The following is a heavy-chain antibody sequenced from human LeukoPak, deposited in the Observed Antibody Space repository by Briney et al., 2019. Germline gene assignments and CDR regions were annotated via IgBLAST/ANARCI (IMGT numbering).Heavy chain of an antibody. CDR1: GFTFSSYS. V-gene: IGHV3-48*04. J-gene: IGHJ4*02. CDR2: ISSSSSTI. Sequence: GGSLRLSCAASGFTFSSYSMNWVRQAPGKGLEWVSYISSSSSTIYYADSVKGRFTISRDNAKNSLYLQMNSLRAEVTAVYYCARGYYDSSGYYYSDYWGQGTLVTVSS. D-gene: IGHD3-22*01. CDR3: ARGYYDSSGYYYSDY.